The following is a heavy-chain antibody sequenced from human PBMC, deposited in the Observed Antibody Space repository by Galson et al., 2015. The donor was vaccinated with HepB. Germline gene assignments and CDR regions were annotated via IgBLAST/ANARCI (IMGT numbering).Heavy chain of an antibody. V-gene: IGHV4-4*07. CDR2: IYTSGST. D-gene: IGHD1-1*01. CDR3: ARLVLEMAFERYFDI. Sequence: ETLSLPCTVSGGSISSYYWSWIRQPAGKGLEWIGRIYTSGSTNYNPSLKSRVTMSVDTSKNQFSLKLSSVTAADTAVYYCARLVLEMAFERYFDIWGQGTMVTVSS. CDR1: GGSISSYY. J-gene: IGHJ3*02.